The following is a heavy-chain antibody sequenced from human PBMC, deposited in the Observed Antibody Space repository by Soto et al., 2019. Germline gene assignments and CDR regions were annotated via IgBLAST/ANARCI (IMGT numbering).Heavy chain of an antibody. CDR2: INPSGGST. J-gene: IGHJ2*01. Sequence: ASVKVSCKASGHTFTSYYMHWVRQAPGQGLEWIGIINPSGGSTSYAQKFQGRVTMTRDTSTSTVYMELSSLRSEDTAVYYCARDPLSSSWYWYFDLWGRGTLVTVSS. V-gene: IGHV1-46*01. D-gene: IGHD6-13*01. CDR3: ARDPLSSSWYWYFDL. CDR1: GHTFTSYY.